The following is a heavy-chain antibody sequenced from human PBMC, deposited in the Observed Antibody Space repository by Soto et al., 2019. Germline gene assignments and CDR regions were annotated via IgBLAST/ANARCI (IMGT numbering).Heavy chain of an antibody. CDR3: ARQTPPLTIFGVGSPFDY. V-gene: IGHV1-69*02. CDR1: GGTFSSYT. D-gene: IGHD3-3*01. CDR2: IIPILGIA. Sequence: QVQLVQSGAEVKKPGSSVKVSCKASGGTFSSYTISWVRQAPGQGLEWMGRIIPILGIANYAQKFQGRVTITADKSTSTAYMELSSLRSEDTAVYYCARQTPPLTIFGVGSPFDYWGQGTLVTVSS. J-gene: IGHJ4*02.